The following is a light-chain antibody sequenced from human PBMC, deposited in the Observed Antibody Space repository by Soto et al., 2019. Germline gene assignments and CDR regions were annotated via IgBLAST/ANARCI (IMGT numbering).Light chain of an antibody. V-gene: IGLV2-14*03. CDR3: SSYTGSNTYV. CDR2: DVS. Sequence: QSVLTQPASVSGSPGQSITMSCTGTSSDVGYYNYVSWYQLHPGKAPKLMIYDVSNRPSGISNRFSGSKSGNAASLTISGLQAEDEADYYCSSYTGSNTYVFGTGTKLPS. J-gene: IGLJ1*01. CDR1: SSDVGYYNY.